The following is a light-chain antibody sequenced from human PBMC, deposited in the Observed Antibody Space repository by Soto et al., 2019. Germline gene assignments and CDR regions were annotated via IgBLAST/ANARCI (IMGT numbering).Light chain of an antibody. CDR3: TSYTSDSTYV. Sequence: QSVLTQPASVPGSPGQSITISCTGTSTDVGRYNYVSWYQQHPGKAPKLMVYDVSNRPSCVSNRFSGSKSGITASLTISGLQAEDEADYYCTSYTSDSTYVFGTGTKVNVL. J-gene: IGLJ1*01. CDR2: DVS. V-gene: IGLV2-14*01. CDR1: STDVGRYNY.